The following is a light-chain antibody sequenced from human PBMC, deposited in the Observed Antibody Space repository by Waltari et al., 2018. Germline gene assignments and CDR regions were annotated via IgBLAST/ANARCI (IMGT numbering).Light chain of an antibody. CDR2: KIS. Sequence: DIVMTQTPLSSSVTLGQPASISCRSSQSLVHSDGNTYLSWLKQRPGQPPRVLIYKISNRFSRVPDRFSGSGAGTDFTLKISRVEAEDVGVYYCMQATQYYTFGQGTKLEIK. V-gene: IGKV2-24*01. CDR3: MQATQYYT. CDR1: QSLVHSDGNTY. J-gene: IGKJ2*01.